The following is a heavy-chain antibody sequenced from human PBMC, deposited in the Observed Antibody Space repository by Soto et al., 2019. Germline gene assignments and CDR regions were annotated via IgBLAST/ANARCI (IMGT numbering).Heavy chain of an antibody. CDR1: GYTFTSYD. J-gene: IGHJ5*02. V-gene: IGHV1-8*01. Sequence: SVKVSGKASGYTFTSYDINWGRQATGQGLEWMGWMNPNSGNTGYAQKFQGRVTMTRNTSISTAYMELSSLRSEDTAVYCCARGHYGSGSYWFDPWGQGTLVTVSS. D-gene: IGHD3-10*01. CDR2: MNPNSGNT. CDR3: ARGHYGSGSYWFDP.